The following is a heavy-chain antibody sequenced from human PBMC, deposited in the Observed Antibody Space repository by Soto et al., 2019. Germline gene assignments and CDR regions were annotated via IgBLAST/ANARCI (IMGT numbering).Heavy chain of an antibody. D-gene: IGHD3-16*01. V-gene: IGHV3-15*01. CDR1: VFTFTNAW. J-gene: IGHJ4*02. CDR2: IRSKTAGGTA. CDR3: TTETADYVSMEPY. Sequence: GWSLRLACASSVFTFTNAWMSWVRQAPGKGLEWVGRIRSKTAGGTADYPAPVKGRFTISRDDSKNTLYLQMNSLQTEDTAVYYCTTETADYVSMEPYWGLGTLVTVSS.